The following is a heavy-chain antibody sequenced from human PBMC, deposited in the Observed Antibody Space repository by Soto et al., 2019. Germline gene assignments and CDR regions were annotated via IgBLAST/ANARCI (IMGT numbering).Heavy chain of an antibody. CDR1: GFTFSSYA. Sequence: QVQLVESGGGVVQPGRSLRLSCAASGFTFSSYAMHWVRQAPGKGLEWVAVISYDGSNKYYADSVKGRFTISRDNSKNTLYLQMNSLRAEDTAVYYCARGRRVTVTTNLDYWGQETLVTVSS. V-gene: IGHV3-30-3*01. CDR2: ISYDGSNK. J-gene: IGHJ4*02. CDR3: ARGRRVTVTTNLDY. D-gene: IGHD4-17*01.